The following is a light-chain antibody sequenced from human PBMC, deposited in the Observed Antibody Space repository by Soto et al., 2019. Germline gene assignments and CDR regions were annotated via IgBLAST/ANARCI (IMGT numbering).Light chain of an antibody. CDR2: GAS. V-gene: IGKV3-15*01. CDR1: QSVGSS. CDR3: QQYDNWLPYT. J-gene: IGKJ2*01. Sequence: EIVMTQSPATVSVSPGERATLSCRASQSVGSSLAWYQQKPGQAPRLLIYGASTRATGVPGRFSGSGSGTEFTLTISGLQSEDFAVYYCQQYDNWLPYTFGQGTKLEIK.